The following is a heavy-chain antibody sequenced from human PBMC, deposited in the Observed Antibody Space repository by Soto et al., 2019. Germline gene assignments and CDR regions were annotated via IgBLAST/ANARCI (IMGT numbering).Heavy chain of an antibody. J-gene: IGHJ3*02. V-gene: IGHV6-1*01. CDR3: ASASYYYDSSVRFVHAFDI. CDR2: TYYRSKWYN. CDR1: GDSVSSNSAA. D-gene: IGHD3-22*01. Sequence: QVQLQQSGPGLVKPSQTLSLTCAISGDSVSSNSAAWNWIRQSPSRGLEWLGRTYYRSKWYNDYAVSVKSRITINPDTSKNQFSLQLNSVTPEDTAVYYCASASYYYDSSVRFVHAFDIWGQGTMVTVSS.